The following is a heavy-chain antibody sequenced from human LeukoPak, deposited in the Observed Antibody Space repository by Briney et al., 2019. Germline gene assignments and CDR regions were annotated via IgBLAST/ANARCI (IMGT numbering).Heavy chain of an antibody. Sequence: SETLSLTCTVSGGSISSYYWSWIRQPAGKGLEWIGRIYTSGSTNYNPSLKSRVTISVDTSKNQFSLKLSSVTAADTAVYYCARDQKGDLNYYYMDVWGKGTTVTVSS. CDR2: IYTSGST. J-gene: IGHJ6*03. V-gene: IGHV4-4*07. CDR3: ARDQKGDLNYYYMDV. CDR1: GGSISSYY.